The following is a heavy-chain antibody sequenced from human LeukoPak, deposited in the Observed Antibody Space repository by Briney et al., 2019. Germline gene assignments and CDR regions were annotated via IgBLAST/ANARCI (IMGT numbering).Heavy chain of an antibody. Sequence: SETLSLTCTVSGGSISTYWTWIRQPAGKGLEWIGHIYTSGSTNFNPSLKSRVTMSLDTSKNHFSLRLSSVTAADTAVYYCARSHNINWYFDSWGQGTLVTVSS. J-gene: IGHJ4*02. CDR2: IYTSGST. CDR3: ARSHNINWYFDS. CDR1: GGSISTY. V-gene: IGHV4-4*07. D-gene: IGHD1-1*01.